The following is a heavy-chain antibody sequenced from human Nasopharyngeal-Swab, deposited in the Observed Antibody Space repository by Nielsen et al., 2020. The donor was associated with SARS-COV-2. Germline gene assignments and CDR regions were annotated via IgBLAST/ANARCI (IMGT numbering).Heavy chain of an antibody. D-gene: IGHD2-21*02. V-gene: IGHV3-7*04. J-gene: IGHJ3*02. CDR2: IRQDAREQ. CDR3: ARESVVTGMDDATDI. Sequence: GESLKISCAASGFPFRNHYMTWLRQPPGKGLEWVANIRQDAREQFYVDSVKGRFTISRDNAKNSVYLQMNSLRAEDTAVYYCARESVVTGMDDATDIWGQGTMVTVSS. CDR1: GFPFRNHY.